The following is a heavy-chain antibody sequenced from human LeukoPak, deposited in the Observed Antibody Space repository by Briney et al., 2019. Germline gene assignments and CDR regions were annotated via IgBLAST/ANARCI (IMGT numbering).Heavy chain of an antibody. Sequence: GGSLRLSCAASGFTFSSYGMSWARQAPGKGLEWVSAISGSGGSTYYADSVKGRFTISRDNSKNTLYLQMNSLRAEDTAVYYCAKADGYCSGGSCRDAFDIWGQGTMVTVSS. J-gene: IGHJ3*02. CDR1: GFTFSSYG. V-gene: IGHV3-23*01. CDR2: ISGSGGST. CDR3: AKADGYCSGGSCRDAFDI. D-gene: IGHD2-15*01.